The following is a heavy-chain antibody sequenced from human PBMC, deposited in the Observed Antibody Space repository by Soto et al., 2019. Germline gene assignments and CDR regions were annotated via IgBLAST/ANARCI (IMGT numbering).Heavy chain of an antibody. CDR3: ARDGMTTVTTDYYYGMDV. V-gene: IGHV1-69*06. CDR1: GGTFSSYA. Sequence: GASVKVSCKASGGTFSSYAISWVRQAPGQGLEWMGGIIPIFGTANYAQKFQGRVTITADKSTSTAYMELSSLRSEDTAVYYCARDGMTTVTTDYYYGMDVWGQGXTVTVSS. D-gene: IGHD4-17*01. CDR2: IIPIFGTA. J-gene: IGHJ6*02.